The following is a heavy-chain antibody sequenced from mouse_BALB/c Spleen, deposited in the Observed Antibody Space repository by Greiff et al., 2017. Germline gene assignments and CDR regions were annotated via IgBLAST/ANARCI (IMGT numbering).Heavy chain of an antibody. CDR2: ISYSGST. Sequence: EVMLVESGPGLVKPSQSLSLTCTVTGYSITSDYAWNWIRQFPGNKLEWMGYISYSGSTSYNPSLKSRISITRDTSKNQFFLQLNSVTTEDTATYYCARDGNYLDYWGQGTTLTVSS. J-gene: IGHJ2*01. V-gene: IGHV3-2*02. D-gene: IGHD2-1*01. CDR1: GYSITSDYA. CDR3: ARDGNYLDY.